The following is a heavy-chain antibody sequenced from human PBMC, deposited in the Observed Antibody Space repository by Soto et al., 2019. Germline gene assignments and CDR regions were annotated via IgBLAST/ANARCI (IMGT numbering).Heavy chain of an antibody. V-gene: IGHV1-18*01. CDR1: GYTFPSYG. CDR3: ARGALNFWSGYYALYFDY. Sequence: ASVKVSCKASGYTFPSYGISWVRQAPGQGLEWMGWISAYNGNTNYAQKLQGRVTMTTDTSTSTAYMELRSLRSDDTAVYYCARGALNFWSGYYALYFDYWGQGTLVTVSS. D-gene: IGHD3-3*01. CDR2: ISAYNGNT. J-gene: IGHJ4*02.